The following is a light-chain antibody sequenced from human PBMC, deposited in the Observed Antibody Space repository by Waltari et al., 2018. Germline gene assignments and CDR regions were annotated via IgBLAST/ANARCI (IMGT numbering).Light chain of an antibody. CDR3: CSYAGSTTWV. CDR2: DVN. J-gene: IGLJ3*02. Sequence: QSALTQPASMSGSPGQSLTVSCTGATSDIGSHNIVSWYQQHPGNAPKLMLYDVNRRPSGVSDRFSGCKSGITASLTISGLQAEDEADYYCCSYAGSTTWVFGGGTKLTVL. V-gene: IGLV2-23*02. CDR1: TSDIGSHNI.